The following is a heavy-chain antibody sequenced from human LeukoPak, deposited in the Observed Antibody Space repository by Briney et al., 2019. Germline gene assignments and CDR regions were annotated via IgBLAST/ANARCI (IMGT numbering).Heavy chain of an antibody. CDR2: ISSSSSYI. Sequence: PGGSLRLSCAASGFTFSSYSMNWVRQAPGKGLEWVSSISSSSSYIYYADSVKGRFTISRDNAKNSLYLQMNSLRAEDTAVYYCASSIAVAGGVDYWGQGTLVTVSS. J-gene: IGHJ4*02. V-gene: IGHV3-21*01. CDR3: ASSIAVAGGVDY. CDR1: GFTFSSYS. D-gene: IGHD6-19*01.